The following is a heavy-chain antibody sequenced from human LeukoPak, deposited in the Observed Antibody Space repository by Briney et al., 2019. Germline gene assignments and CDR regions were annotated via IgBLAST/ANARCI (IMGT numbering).Heavy chain of an antibody. CDR2: IWYDGSNK. V-gene: IGHV3-33*06. Sequence: GGSLRLSCAASGFTFSSYGMHWVRQAPGKGLEWVTLIWYDGSNKYYADSVKGRLTISRDNSKNTLYLQMNSLRAEDTAVYYCAKCLGSGWYASSDWGQGTLVTVSS. CDR3: AKCLGSGWYASSD. J-gene: IGHJ4*02. CDR1: GFTFSSYG. D-gene: IGHD6-13*01.